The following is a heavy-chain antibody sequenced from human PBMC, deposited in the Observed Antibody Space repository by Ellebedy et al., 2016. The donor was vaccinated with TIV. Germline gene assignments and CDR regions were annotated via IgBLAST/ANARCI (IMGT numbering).Heavy chain of an antibody. CDR1: GFNVSSNY. D-gene: IGHD6-13*01. Sequence: PGGSLRLSCAASGFNVSSNYMSWVRQAPGKGLEWVSVIYSGGYTNYADSVKGRFTISRDNSKNTLYLQMNSLRAEDTAVYYCAKELKVSPGTARCYGMDVWGQGTTVTVSS. J-gene: IGHJ6*02. V-gene: IGHV3-66*01. CDR3: AKELKVSPGTARCYGMDV. CDR2: IYSGGYT.